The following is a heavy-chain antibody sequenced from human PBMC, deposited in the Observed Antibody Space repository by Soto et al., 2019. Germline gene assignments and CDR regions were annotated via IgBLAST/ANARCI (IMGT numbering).Heavy chain of an antibody. CDR2: IYYTGST. CDR3: ARGANDFWSGYSTYYYYYMDV. V-gene: IGHV4-59*08. J-gene: IGHJ6*03. Sequence: QVQLQESGPGLVKPSETLSLTCTVSGGSISSYYWSWIRQPPGKGLEWIGYIYYTGSTNYNPSHTSRVTISLDTSKNRCSVKLSSVTGADTAVYYCARGANDFWSGYSTYYYYYMDVGGKGTTVTVSS. CDR1: GGSISSYY. D-gene: IGHD3-3*01.